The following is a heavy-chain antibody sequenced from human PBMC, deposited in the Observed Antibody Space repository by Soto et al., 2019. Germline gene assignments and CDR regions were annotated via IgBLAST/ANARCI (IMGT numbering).Heavy chain of an antibody. CDR2: IWSDGSNK. J-gene: IGHJ4*02. D-gene: IGHD1-26*01. V-gene: IGHV3-33*01. CDR1: GLTFSSYG. CDR3: ASAAGAYDH. Sequence: QVQLVESGGGGVQPGRALRLSCAESGLTFSSYGMHWGLQAPGKGLEWVAVIWSDGSNKYYADSVKGRFTISRDNYKNTLYLHMNSLRVEDPALYYCASAAGAYDHWGQGTLVTVSS.